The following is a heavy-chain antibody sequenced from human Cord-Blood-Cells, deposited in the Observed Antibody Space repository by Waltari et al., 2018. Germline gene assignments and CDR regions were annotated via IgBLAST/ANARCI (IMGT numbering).Heavy chain of an antibody. CDR1: GYSISRGYY. Sequence: QVQLQASGPGLVKPSETLSLTCACPGYSISRGYYRGWIRQPPGKGLEWIGSIYHSGSTYYNPSLKSRVTISVDTSKNQFSLKLSSVTAADTAVYYCARRGAAAGKVDYWGQGTLVTVSS. V-gene: IGHV4-38-2*01. D-gene: IGHD6-13*01. J-gene: IGHJ4*02. CDR3: ARRGAAAGKVDY. CDR2: IYHSGST.